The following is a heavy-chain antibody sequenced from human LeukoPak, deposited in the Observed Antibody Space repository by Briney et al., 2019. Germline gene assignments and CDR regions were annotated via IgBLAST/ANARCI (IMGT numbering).Heavy chain of an antibody. CDR3: TTDLWGGPWY. CDR1: GFTFSNAW. J-gene: IGHJ4*02. V-gene: IGHV3-15*01. D-gene: IGHD3-16*01. Sequence: GGSLRLSCAASGFTFSNAWMSWVRQAPGKGLEWVGRIKSKTDDGTTAYAAPVKDRFSSSRDDSKNTLYLQINSLKTEDTAVYYCTTDLWGGPWYWGQGTLVTVSS. CDR2: IKSKTDDGTT.